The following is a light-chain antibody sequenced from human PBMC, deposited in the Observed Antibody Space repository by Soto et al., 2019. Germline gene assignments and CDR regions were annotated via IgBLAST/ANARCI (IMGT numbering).Light chain of an antibody. J-gene: IGKJ1*01. CDR3: QHYNSYSEA. Sequence: DIQMTQSPSTRSASVGDRGTITCRASQTISSWFAWYQQKPGKAPKLLIYTASTLKSGVPSRFSGSGSGTEFTLTISSLQPDDFATYYCQHYNSYSEAFGQGTKVDIK. V-gene: IGKV1-5*03. CDR1: QTISSW. CDR2: TAS.